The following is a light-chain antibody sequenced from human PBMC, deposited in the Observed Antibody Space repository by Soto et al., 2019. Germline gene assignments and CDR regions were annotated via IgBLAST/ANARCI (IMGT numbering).Light chain of an antibody. CDR3: QQGGTSPLT. Sequence: EIVLTQSPGTLSLSPGERATLSCRASQSVTSSYLAWYQQKPGQAPRLLIYGASSRATGIPDRLSGSGSGTDFTLTISRLEPEDFAVYYCQQGGTSPLTFGGGTKVEIK. V-gene: IGKV3-20*01. CDR2: GAS. CDR1: QSVTSSY. J-gene: IGKJ4*01.